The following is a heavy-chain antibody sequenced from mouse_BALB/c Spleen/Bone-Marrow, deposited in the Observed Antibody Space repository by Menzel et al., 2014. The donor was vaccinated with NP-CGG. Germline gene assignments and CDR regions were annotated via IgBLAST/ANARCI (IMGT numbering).Heavy chain of an antibody. V-gene: IGHV4-1*02. CDR2: INPESRTI. CDR3: ARLGYYGYLNY. D-gene: IGHD1-1*01. Sequence: DVQLQEPGGGLVQPGGSLKLSCAASGFDFSRYWMSWIRQAPGKGLEWIGEINPESRTINYSPSLKDKFIISRDNAKNTLYLRLNKVRSEGTALYYCARLGYYGYLNYWGQGTTLTVSS. CDR1: GFDFSRYW. J-gene: IGHJ2*01.